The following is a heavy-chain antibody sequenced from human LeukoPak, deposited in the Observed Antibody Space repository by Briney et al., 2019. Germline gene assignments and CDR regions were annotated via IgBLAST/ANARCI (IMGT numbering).Heavy chain of an antibody. V-gene: IGHV3-48*01. CDR1: GFTFSSYS. CDR2: ISSTSSTI. CDR3: ARYSSGALVY. J-gene: IGHJ4*02. D-gene: IGHD5-18*01. Sequence: GGSLRLSCAASGFTFSSYSMTWVRQAPGKGLEWVSYISSTSSTIYYADSVKGRFTISRDHAKNSLYLQMNSLRAEGTAVYYCARYSSGALVYWGQGTLATVSS.